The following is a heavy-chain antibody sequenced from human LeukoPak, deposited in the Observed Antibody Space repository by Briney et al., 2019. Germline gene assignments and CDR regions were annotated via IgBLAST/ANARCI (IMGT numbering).Heavy chain of an antibody. CDR3: AKAYSSSWYDDGWYYFDY. CDR2: ITNDGSST. Sequence: GGSLRLSCAASGLTFSSHWMHWVRQAPGKGLVWVSRITNDGSSTTYADSVKGRFTISRDNSKNTLYLQMNSLRAEDTAVYYCAKAYSSSWYDDGWYYFDYWGQGTLVTVSS. D-gene: IGHD6-13*01. J-gene: IGHJ4*02. V-gene: IGHV3-74*01. CDR1: GLTFSSHW.